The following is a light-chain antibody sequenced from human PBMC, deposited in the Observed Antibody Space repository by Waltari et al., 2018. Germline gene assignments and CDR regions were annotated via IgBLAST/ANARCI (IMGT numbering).Light chain of an antibody. V-gene: IGLV2-11*01. CDR3: CSYAGSYTYV. J-gene: IGLJ1*01. Sequence: QSALTQPASVSGSPGQSITISCTGLRSHLWIYQLFPWFQQHPDKAPKLIIYDVSERPSGVPDRFSGSKSDNTASLTISGLQAEDEADYYCCSYAGSYTYVFGSGTKVTVL. CDR1: RSHLWIYQL. CDR2: DVS.